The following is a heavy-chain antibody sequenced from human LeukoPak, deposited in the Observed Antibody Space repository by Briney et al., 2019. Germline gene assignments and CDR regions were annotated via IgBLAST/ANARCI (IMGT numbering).Heavy chain of an antibody. V-gene: IGHV3-33*01. D-gene: IGHD6-6*01. CDR1: GFTFSSYG. CDR2: IWYDGSNK. J-gene: IGHJ4*02. Sequence: GGSLRLSGAASGFTFSSYGMHWVRQAPGKGLEWVAVIWYDGSNKYYADSVKGRFTISRDNSKNTLYLQMNSLRAEDTAVYYCARDRGDSSSSFGPFDYWGQGTLVTVSS. CDR3: ARDRGDSSSSFGPFDY.